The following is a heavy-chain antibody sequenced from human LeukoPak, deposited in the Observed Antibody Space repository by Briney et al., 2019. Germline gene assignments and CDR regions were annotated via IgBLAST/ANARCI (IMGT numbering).Heavy chain of an antibody. CDR2: INCSSSYI. CDR3: ARGDRDLYCSSTSCYPVL. J-gene: IGHJ4*02. Sequence: GALKPSFVSSGFTFSRYSLNWVRQAPGKGLEWGSFINCSSSYIYYADSVKGRFTISRDNAKNSLYLQMNSLRAEDTAVYYCARGDRDLYCSSTSCYPVLGGQGTLVTVSS. D-gene: IGHD2-2*01. CDR1: GFTFSRYS. V-gene: IGHV3-21*01.